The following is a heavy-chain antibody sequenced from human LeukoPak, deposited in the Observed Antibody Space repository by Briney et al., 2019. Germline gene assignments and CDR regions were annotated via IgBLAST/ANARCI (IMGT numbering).Heavy chain of an antibody. CDR2: ISSSSSYI. CDR3: ARDSSSASRYNWFDP. V-gene: IGHV3-21*01. D-gene: IGHD6-6*01. Sequence: GGSLRLSCAASGFTFSSYSMNWVRQAPGKGLEWVSSISSSSSYIYYADSVKGRFTISRDNAKNSLYLQMNSLRAEDTAVYYCARDSSSASRYNWFDPWGQGTLVTVSS. J-gene: IGHJ5*02. CDR1: GFTFSSYS.